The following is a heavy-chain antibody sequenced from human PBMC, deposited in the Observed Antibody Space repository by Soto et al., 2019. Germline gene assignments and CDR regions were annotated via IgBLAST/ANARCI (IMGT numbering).Heavy chain of an antibody. CDR2: ISAGGGST. D-gene: IGHD1-1*01. Sequence: EVQLLDSGGGLVQPGGSLRLSCVASGFTSSSCAMRWVRQAPGKGLEWVSGISAGGGSTYYADSVKGRFTISRDNSKNTLYLQMNSLRAEDTAVYYCATPGLGTCRYVFHDWGQGTLVTVSS. CDR3: ATPGLGTCRYVFHD. J-gene: IGHJ4*02. CDR1: GFTSSSCA. V-gene: IGHV3-23*01.